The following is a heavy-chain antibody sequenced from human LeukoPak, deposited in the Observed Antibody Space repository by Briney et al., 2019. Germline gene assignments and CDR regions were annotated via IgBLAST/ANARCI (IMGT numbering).Heavy chain of an antibody. CDR1: GYTSTAYY. J-gene: IGHJ4*02. CDR3: ARDDYYYENSGPGD. D-gene: IGHD3-22*01. CDR2: INPNSGGT. V-gene: IGHV1-2*02. Sequence: GASVTVSCKASGYTSTAYYMHWVRQAPGQGLEWMGWINPNSGGTNYAQKFQGRVTMTRDTSISTAYMELSSLISDDTAVYYCARDDYYYENSGPGDWGQGTLVTVSS.